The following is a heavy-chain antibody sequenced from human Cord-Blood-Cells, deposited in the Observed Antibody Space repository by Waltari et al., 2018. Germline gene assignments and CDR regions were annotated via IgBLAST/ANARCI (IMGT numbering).Heavy chain of an antibody. V-gene: IGHV3-21*01. D-gene: IGHD6-6*01. CDR2: ISSSSSYI. CDR3: ATMAGIAARQSDY. J-gene: IGHJ4*02. Sequence: EVQLVESGGGLVKPGGSLRLSCAASGFTFSSYSMTWVRQAPGKGLEWVSSISSSSSYIYYADSVKGRFTISRDNAKNSLYLQMNSLRAEDTAVYYCATMAGIAARQSDYWGQGTLVTVSS. CDR1: GFTFSSYS.